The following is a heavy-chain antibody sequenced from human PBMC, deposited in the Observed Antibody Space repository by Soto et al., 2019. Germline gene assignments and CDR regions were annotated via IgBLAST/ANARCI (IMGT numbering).Heavy chain of an antibody. CDR1: GGSFGKSA. Sequence: SVKVSFKASGGSFGKSAINWVRQTPGQGLEWLGGFIPVYRTLNYAQKFQGRVTITADESTGTAYMTLSSLASDDTAVYYCATGVIWIGYFTVDSWGQGTRVTVSS. D-gene: IGHD3-3*01. V-gene: IGHV1-69*13. CDR2: FIPVYRTL. J-gene: IGHJ4*02. CDR3: ATGVIWIGYFTVDS.